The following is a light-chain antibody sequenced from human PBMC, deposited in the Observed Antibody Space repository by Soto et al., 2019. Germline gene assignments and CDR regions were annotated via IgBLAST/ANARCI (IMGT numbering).Light chain of an antibody. CDR2: AAS. J-gene: IGKJ3*01. CDR3: QQLYSYPRT. Sequence: DIPLTQSPSFLSASVGDRVTITCRASQGISSYLAWYQQKPGKAPELLIYAASTLQSGVPSRFSGSGSGTEFTLTISSLQPEDFATYYCQQLYSYPRTFGPGTKVDIK. V-gene: IGKV1-9*01. CDR1: QGISSY.